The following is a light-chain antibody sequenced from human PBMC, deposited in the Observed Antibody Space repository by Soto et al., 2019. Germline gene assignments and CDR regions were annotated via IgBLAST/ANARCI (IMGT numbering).Light chain of an antibody. CDR3: MQGTHWPYT. Sequence: DVVMTQSPLILPVTLGQPASISCTSSQSLIYSDGITDLSWFQHRPGQSPRRLFYLVSKRDSGVPDRFSGSGSGTEFTLKISRVEAEDSGVYHCMQGTHWPYTFGQGTKLEIK. V-gene: IGKV2-30*01. CDR2: LVS. J-gene: IGKJ2*01. CDR1: QSLIYSDGITD.